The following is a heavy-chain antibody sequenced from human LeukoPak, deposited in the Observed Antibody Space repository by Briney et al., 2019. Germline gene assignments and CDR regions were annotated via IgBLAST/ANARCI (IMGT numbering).Heavy chain of an antibody. CDR1: GGSISSYY. CDR2: IYYSGST. J-gene: IGHJ4*02. D-gene: IGHD3-22*01. CDR3: AGGPYDTSFDY. Sequence: SETLSLTCTASGGSISSYYWNWIRQPPGKGLEWIGYIYYSGSTNYNPSLKSRVTISVDTSKNQFSLKLSSVTAADTAVYYCAGGPYDTSFDYWGQGTLVTVSS. V-gene: IGHV4-59*08.